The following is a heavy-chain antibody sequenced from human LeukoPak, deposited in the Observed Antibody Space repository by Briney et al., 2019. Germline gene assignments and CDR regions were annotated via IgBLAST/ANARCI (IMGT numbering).Heavy chain of an antibody. CDR1: GYSISNGYY. CDR2: IYHRGDT. V-gene: IGHV4-38-2*02. J-gene: IGHJ5*02. CDR3: ARVRWGKAAAGTEGWFDP. Sequence: SETLSLTCSVSGYSISNGYYWGWIRQPPGKGLEWIGSIYHRGDTYYNPSLQSRVTISVDTSKNHFSLKLRSVTAADTAVYYCARVRWGKAAAGTEGWFDPWGQGTLVTVSS. D-gene: IGHD6-13*01.